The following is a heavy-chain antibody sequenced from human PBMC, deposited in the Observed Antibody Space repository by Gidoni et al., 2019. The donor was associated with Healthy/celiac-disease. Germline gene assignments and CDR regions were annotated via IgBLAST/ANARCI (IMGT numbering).Heavy chain of an antibody. CDR3: ARMPRSIAAAGGEGMYV. J-gene: IGHJ6*02. D-gene: IGHD6-13*01. Sequence: QVTLKESGPVLVKPTETLTLTGTVSGFSLSNARMGVRWIRQPPGKALEWLEHIFSNDEKSYSTSLKSRLTISKDTSKSQVVLTMTNMDPVDTATYYCARMPRSIAAAGGEGMYVWGQGTTVTVSS. CDR2: IFSNDEK. CDR1: GFSLSNARMG. V-gene: IGHV2-26*01.